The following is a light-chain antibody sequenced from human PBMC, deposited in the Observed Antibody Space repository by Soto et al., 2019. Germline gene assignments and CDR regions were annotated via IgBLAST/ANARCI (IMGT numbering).Light chain of an antibody. Sequence: QSVLTQPASVSDSPGQSITISCTGTSSDVGGSNFVSWYQQHPGKPPKLIIYDVANRPSGVSNRFSGSKSGSTASLIISTLHTEDEADYYSVSYTSRTTYVFGTGSKVTV. CDR3: VSYTSRTTYV. CDR2: DVA. CDR1: SSDVGGSNF. J-gene: IGLJ1*01. V-gene: IGLV2-14*03.